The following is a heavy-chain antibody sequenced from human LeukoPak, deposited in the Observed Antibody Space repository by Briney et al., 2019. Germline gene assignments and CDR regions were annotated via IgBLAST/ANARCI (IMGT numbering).Heavy chain of an antibody. CDR1: GYTFTSNY. Sequence: ASVKVSCKAFGYTFTSNYMHWVRQAPGQGPEWMGVISPSGGSTSYAQKFQGRVTMTRDMSTSTVYMELSSLRSEDTAVYYCARSYYDILTGYLDYWGQGTLVTVSS. J-gene: IGHJ4*02. CDR3: ARSYYDILTGYLDY. CDR2: ISPSGGST. V-gene: IGHV1-46*01. D-gene: IGHD3-9*01.